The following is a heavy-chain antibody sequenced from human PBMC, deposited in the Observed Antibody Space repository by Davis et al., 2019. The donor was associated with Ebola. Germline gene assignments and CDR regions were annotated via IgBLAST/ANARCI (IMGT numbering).Heavy chain of an antibody. CDR3: ARGGYCSSTSCYYYYYGMDV. D-gene: IGHD2-2*01. CDR2: INHSGST. Sequence: MPSETLSLTCAVYCGSFSGYYWSWIRQPPGKGLEWIGEINHSGSTNYNPSLKSRVTISVDTSKNQFSLKLSSVTAADTAVYYCARGGYCSSTSCYYYYYGMDVWGQGTTVTVSS. J-gene: IGHJ6*02. CDR1: CGSFSGYY. V-gene: IGHV4-34*01.